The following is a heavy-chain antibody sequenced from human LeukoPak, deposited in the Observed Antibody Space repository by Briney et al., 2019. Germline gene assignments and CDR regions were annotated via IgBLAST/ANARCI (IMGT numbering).Heavy chain of an antibody. J-gene: IGHJ6*03. CDR1: GFTFSSYS. D-gene: IGHD2-15*01. Sequence: PGGSLRLSCAASGFTFSSYSMNWVRQAPGKGLEWVSYISSSSSTIYYADSVKGRFTISRDNAKNSLYLQMNSLRAEDTAVYYRARVRSGGSLPYYYYYMDVWGKGTTVTVSS. CDR2: ISSSSSTI. CDR3: ARVRSGGSLPYYYYYMDV. V-gene: IGHV3-48*01.